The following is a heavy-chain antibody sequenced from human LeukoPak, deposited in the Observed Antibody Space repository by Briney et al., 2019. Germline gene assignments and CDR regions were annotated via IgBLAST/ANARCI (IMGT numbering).Heavy chain of an antibody. V-gene: IGHV3-7*01. CDR1: GFNFGMYW. CDR2: IGRKAGAK. J-gene: IGHJ1*01. CDR3: VREDSGTFDR. Sequence: GGSLRLSCAASGFNFGMYWMAWVRHAPGKGLEWVGTIGRKAGAKYYMASAEGRLSVSRDSATNSVYLELYSLRVEDTAVYYCVREDSGTFDRWGQGTMVTVSS. D-gene: IGHD3-10*01.